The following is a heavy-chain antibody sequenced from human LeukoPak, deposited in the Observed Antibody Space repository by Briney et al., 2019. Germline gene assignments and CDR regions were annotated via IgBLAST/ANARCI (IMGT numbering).Heavy chain of an antibody. CDR1: GFNFSSYW. CDR2: IKPDGSEK. D-gene: IGHD1-26*01. CDR3: GRGRGAYVAIDY. V-gene: IGHV3-7*03. J-gene: IGHJ4*02. Sequence: GGSLRLSCAASGFNFSSYWMTWVRQALGKGLEWVANIKPDGSEKYYVDSVKGRFTISRDNAMNSLYVQMNSLRADDTAVYYCGRGRGAYVAIDYWGQGTLVTVSS.